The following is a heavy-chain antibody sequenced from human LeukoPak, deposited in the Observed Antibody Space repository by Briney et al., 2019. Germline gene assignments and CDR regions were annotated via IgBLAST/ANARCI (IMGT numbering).Heavy chain of an antibody. V-gene: IGHV3-7*01. CDR2: IKQDGSEK. CDR3: ARGGKIAGYYYFYMDV. CDR1: GFTFSTYW. Sequence: GGSLRLSCVASGFTFSTYWVSWVRQAPGKGLEWVAHIKQDGSEKCYVDAVKGRFTISRDNAKNSLYLQVNSLRAEDTAVYYCARGGKIAGYYYFYMDVWGKGTTVIVSS. D-gene: IGHD2/OR15-2a*01. J-gene: IGHJ6*03.